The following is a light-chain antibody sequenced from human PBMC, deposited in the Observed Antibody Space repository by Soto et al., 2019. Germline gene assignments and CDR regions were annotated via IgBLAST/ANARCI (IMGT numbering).Light chain of an antibody. Sequence: QSALTQPASVSGSPRQSITISCTGASSDVGSYTYVSWYQQHPGKAPKLMIYEVNNRPSGVSNRFSGSKSGNTASLTISGLQAEDEADYYCSSYTSSSTLEVFGTGTKVTVL. J-gene: IGLJ1*01. CDR1: SSDVGSYTY. CDR3: SSYTSSSTLEV. V-gene: IGLV2-14*01. CDR2: EVN.